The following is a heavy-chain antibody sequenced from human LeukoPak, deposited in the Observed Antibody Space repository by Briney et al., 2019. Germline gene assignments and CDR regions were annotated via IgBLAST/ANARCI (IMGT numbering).Heavy chain of an antibody. CDR3: ARFNTHLFGVVMIGRGYGMDV. J-gene: IGHJ6*02. Sequence: GGSLRLSCAASGFTFSSYEMNWVRQAPGKGLEWVSYISSIGSNIYYADSVKGRFTISRDNAKNSLYLQMNSLRAEDTAVYYCARFNTHLFGVVMIGRGYGMDVWGQGTTVTVSS. CDR2: ISSIGSNI. V-gene: IGHV3-48*03. D-gene: IGHD3-3*01. CDR1: GFTFSSYE.